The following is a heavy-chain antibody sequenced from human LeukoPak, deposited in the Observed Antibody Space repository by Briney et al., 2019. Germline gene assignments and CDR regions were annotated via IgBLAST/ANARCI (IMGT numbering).Heavy chain of an antibody. D-gene: IGHD3-16*02. Sequence: GGSLRLSCAASGFTFDDYAMHWVRQAQGKGLEWVSGISWNSGSIGYADSVKGRFTISRDNAKNSLYLQMNSLRAEDTALYYCAKGSDYVWGSYRYRDYFDYWGQGTLVTVSS. CDR1: GFTFDDYA. J-gene: IGHJ4*02. V-gene: IGHV3-9*01. CDR2: ISWNSGSI. CDR3: AKGSDYVWGSYRYRDYFDY.